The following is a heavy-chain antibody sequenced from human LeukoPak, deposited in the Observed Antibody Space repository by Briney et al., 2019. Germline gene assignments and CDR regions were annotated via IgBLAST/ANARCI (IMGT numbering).Heavy chain of an antibody. Sequence: PGGSLTLSCAASGFTFSASAVHWVRRASGKGLEWVGRIRSKADTYTTSYAASVKGRFTISRDDSKNTAFLQLNSLETEDTAVYYCTREYSSGWPFDFWGQGTLVTVSS. D-gene: IGHD6-19*01. CDR2: IRSKADTYTT. CDR1: GFTFSASA. V-gene: IGHV3-73*01. CDR3: TREYSSGWPFDF. J-gene: IGHJ4*02.